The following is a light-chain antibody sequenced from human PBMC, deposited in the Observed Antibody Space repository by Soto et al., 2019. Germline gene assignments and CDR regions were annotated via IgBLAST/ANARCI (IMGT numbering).Light chain of an antibody. CDR2: DVT. V-gene: IGLV2-8*01. J-gene: IGLJ1*01. Sequence: QSALTQPPSASGSPGQSVTISCSGTSSDVGAYNYVAWYQQHPGKAPRLMIYDVTKRPSGVPDRFSGSKSGNTASLTVSGLQLEDEADYYCSSYAGSDNLVFGRGTKVTVL. CDR3: SSYAGSDNLV. CDR1: SSDVGAYNY.